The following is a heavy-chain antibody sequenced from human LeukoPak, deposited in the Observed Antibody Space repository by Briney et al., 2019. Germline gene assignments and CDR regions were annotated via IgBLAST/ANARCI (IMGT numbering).Heavy chain of an antibody. CDR2: IYHSGST. D-gene: IGHD6-13*01. J-gene: IGHJ5*02. CDR1: GGSISSSSYY. V-gene: IGHV4-39*07. CDR3: ATSPTGVFSSSSVRFDP. Sequence: PSETLSLTCTVSGGSISSSSYYWGWIRQPPGKGLEWIGSIYHSGSTYYNPSLKSRVTISVDTSKNQFSLRLSSVTAADTAIYYCATSPTGVFSSSSVRFDPWGQGALVTVSS.